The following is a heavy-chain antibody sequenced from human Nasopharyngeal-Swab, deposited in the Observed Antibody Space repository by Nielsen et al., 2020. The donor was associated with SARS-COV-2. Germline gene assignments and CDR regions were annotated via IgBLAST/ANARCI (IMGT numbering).Heavy chain of an antibody. D-gene: IGHD5-24*01. CDR1: GGTFSSYA. CDR2: IIPIFGTA. V-gene: IGHV1-69*13. Sequence: SVKVSCKASGGTFSSYAINWGRQAPGQGLEWMGGIIPIFGTANYAQKFQGRVTITADESTSTAYMELSSLRSEGTAVYYCARDGDRRERWLQFLDYWGQGTLVTVSS. J-gene: IGHJ4*02. CDR3: ARDGDRRERWLQFLDY.